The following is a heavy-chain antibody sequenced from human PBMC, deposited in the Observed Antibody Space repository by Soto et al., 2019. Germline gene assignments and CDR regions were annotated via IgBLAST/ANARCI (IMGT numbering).Heavy chain of an antibody. J-gene: IGHJ4*02. CDR1: GDSISSGGYY. Sequence: PSDTLALSRTVSGDSISSGGYYWSWIRQHPGKGLEWIGNIYYSGSTYYSPSLKSRLTMSVDTSKNQFSLKLTSVTAADTAVYHCARRSAGSGYGHFDYWGQGTLVTVSS. V-gene: IGHV4-31*02. CDR2: IYYSGST. D-gene: IGHD5-12*01. CDR3: ARRSAGSGYGHFDY.